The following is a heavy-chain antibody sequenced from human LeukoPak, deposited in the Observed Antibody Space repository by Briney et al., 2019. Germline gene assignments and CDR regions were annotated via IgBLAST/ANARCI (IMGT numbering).Heavy chain of an antibody. CDR2: IYYSGST. J-gene: IGHJ6*04. Sequence: PSETLSLTCTVSGGSVSSGSYYWSWIRQPPGKGLEWIGYIYYSGSTNYNPSLKSRVTISVGTSKNQFSLKVSSVTAADTAVYYCARVAAYYYYGMDVWGKGTTVTVSS. CDR3: ARVAAYYYYGMDV. CDR1: GGSVSSGSYY. V-gene: IGHV4-61*01. D-gene: IGHD6-13*01.